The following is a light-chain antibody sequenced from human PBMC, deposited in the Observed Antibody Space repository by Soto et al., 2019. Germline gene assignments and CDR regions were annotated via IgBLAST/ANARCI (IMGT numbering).Light chain of an antibody. CDR2: EVN. V-gene: IGLV2-14*01. Sequence: QSALTQPASVSGSPGQSITISCTGTSSDVGGYNYVSWFQQHPGKAPKLIIYEVNNRPSGLSDRFSASKSGNTASLTISGLQAKDEADYYCTSFTSSLTWVFGGGTKLTVL. CDR1: SSDVGGYNY. CDR3: TSFTSSLTWV. J-gene: IGLJ3*02.